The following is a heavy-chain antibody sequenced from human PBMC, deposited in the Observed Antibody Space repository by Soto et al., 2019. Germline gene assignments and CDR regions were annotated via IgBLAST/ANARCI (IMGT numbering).Heavy chain of an antibody. CDR2: IGAAGDT. V-gene: IGHV3-13*01. Sequence: EVQLVESGGGLVQPGGSLRLSCADSGFTFSNYAMHWVRQPTGKGLEWVSGIGAAGDTYYPGSVKGRFTISRENAKNSLYLQMNSLRAGDTAVYYCAAGGVTSVAQFDYWGQGTLVTVSS. CDR1: GFTFSNYA. CDR3: AAGGVTSVAQFDY. J-gene: IGHJ4*02. D-gene: IGHD3-16*01.